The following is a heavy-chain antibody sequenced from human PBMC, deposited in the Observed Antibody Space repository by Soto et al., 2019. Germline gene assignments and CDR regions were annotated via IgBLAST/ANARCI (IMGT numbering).Heavy chain of an antibody. Sequence: SETLSLTCTVFGGSINNFYGSWIRQPPGKGLEWIGYVYYTGSTTYNPSLESRVTMSVGTSKNQFSLKLSSVNAADTAVYYCAKYRRTRTEGFSLDYWGQGILVTVCS. D-gene: IGHD3-3*01. CDR1: GGSINNFY. V-gene: IGHV4-59*01. J-gene: IGHJ4*02. CDR3: AKYRRTRTEGFSLDY. CDR2: VYYTGST.